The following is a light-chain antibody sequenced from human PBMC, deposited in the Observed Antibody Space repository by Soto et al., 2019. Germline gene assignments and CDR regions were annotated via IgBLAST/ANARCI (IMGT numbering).Light chain of an antibody. V-gene: IGKV3-20*01. CDR2: GAF. CDR3: QQYGSSPYT. Sequence: EIVLTQSPGTLSLSPGERATLSCRASQSVSSNYLAWYQQKPGQAPRLLIYGAFTVATGIPDRFSGSGSGTDITLTITRLEPEDFAVYYCQQYGSSPYTFGQGTKLEIK. CDR1: QSVSSNY. J-gene: IGKJ2*01.